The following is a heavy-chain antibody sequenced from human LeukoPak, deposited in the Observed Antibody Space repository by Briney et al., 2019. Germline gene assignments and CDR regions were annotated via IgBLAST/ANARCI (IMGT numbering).Heavy chain of an antibody. V-gene: IGHV3-13*01. Sequence: GGSLRLSCAASGFTFSSYDMHWVRQATGKGLEWVSAIGTAGDTYYPGSVKGRFTISRENAKSSLYLQMNSLRAGDTAVYYCARDRTGDLGYGMDVWGQGTTVTVSS. D-gene: IGHD7-27*01. CDR1: GFTFSSYD. CDR3: ARDRTGDLGYGMDV. J-gene: IGHJ6*02. CDR2: IGTAGDT.